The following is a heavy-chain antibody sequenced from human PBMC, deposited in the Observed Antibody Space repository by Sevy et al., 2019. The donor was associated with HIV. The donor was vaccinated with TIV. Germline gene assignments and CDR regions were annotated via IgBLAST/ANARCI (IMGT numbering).Heavy chain of an antibody. CDR2: IKSQTDGGTK. CDR1: GFVFNDAW. D-gene: IGHD3-10*01. CDR3: TTHYGSGSYNVFDI. V-gene: IGHV3-15*07. J-gene: IGHJ3*02. Sequence: GGSLRLSCAASGFVFNDAWMNWVRQAPGKGLEWVGRIKSQTDGGTKDYSAPVKGRFTISRDDSKNTLYFQMNSLKTEDTAVYYCTTHYGSGSYNVFDIWGQGTMVTVSS.